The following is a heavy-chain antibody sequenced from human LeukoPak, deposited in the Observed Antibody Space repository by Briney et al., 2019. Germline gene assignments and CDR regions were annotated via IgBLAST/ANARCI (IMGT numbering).Heavy chain of an antibody. J-gene: IGHJ6*02. CDR2: IWYDGSNK. Sequence: GGSLRLSCAASGFTFSSYGMHWVRQAPGKGLEWVAIIWYDGSNKYYGDSVKGRFTISRDNSKNTLYLQMNSLRAEDTAMYYCATMDVWGQGTTVTVSS. V-gene: IGHV3-33*08. CDR1: GFTFSSYG. CDR3: ATMDV.